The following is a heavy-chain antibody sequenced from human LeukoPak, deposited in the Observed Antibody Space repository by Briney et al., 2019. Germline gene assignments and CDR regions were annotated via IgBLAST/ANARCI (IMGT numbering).Heavy chain of an antibody. CDR2: ISGGSNYI. J-gene: IGHJ4*02. CDR3: AASYSSLSPNDY. D-gene: IGHD6-6*01. V-gene: IGHV3-21*01. CDR1: GFTFSTYS. Sequence: PGGSLRLSCEASGFTFSTYSVNWVRQAPGKGLEWVSSISGGSNYIYYADSVKGRLTISRDNAKNSLYLQMNSLGAEDTAVYYCAASYSSLSPNDYWGQGTLVIVSS.